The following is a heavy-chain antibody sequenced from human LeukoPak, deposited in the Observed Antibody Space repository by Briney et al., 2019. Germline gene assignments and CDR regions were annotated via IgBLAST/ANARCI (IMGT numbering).Heavy chain of an antibody. CDR3: AKDGPIVVVPAPLHY. V-gene: IGHV3-23*01. D-gene: IGHD2-2*01. J-gene: IGHJ4*02. Sequence: GGSLRHSCAASGFTFSSYAMSWVRQAPGKGLEWVSAISGSGGSTYYADSVKGRFTISRDNSKNTLYLQMNSLRAEDTAVYYCAKDGPIVVVPAPLHYWGRGTLVTVSS. CDR2: ISGSGGST. CDR1: GFTFSSYA.